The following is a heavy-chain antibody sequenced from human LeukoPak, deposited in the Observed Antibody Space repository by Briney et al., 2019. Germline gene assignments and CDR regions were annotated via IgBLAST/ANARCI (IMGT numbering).Heavy chain of an antibody. CDR2: ISSSSSYI. V-gene: IGHV3-21*04. Sequence: GGSLRLSCAASGFTFSSYSMNWVRQAPGKGLEWVSSISSSSSYIYYADSVKGRFTISRDNSKNTLFLQMNSLRAEDTAVYYCTRDLNSGGSYWGQGTLVTVSS. CDR1: GFTFSSYS. D-gene: IGHD2-15*01. J-gene: IGHJ4*02. CDR3: TRDLNSGGSY.